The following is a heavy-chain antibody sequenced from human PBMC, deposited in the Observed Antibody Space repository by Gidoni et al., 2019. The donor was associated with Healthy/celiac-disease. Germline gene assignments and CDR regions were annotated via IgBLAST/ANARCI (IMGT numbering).Heavy chain of an antibody. CDR1: GFTFSSYA. V-gene: IGHV3-30-3*01. CDR3: ARSSTVFVYFDY. J-gene: IGHJ4*02. CDR2: ISYDGSNK. Sequence: QVQLVESGGGVVQPGRSLRLSCAASGFTFSSYAMHWVRQAPGKGLEWVAVISYDGSNKYYADSVKGRFTISRDNSKNTLYLQMNSLRAEDTAVYYCARSSTVFVYFDYWGQGTLVTVSS.